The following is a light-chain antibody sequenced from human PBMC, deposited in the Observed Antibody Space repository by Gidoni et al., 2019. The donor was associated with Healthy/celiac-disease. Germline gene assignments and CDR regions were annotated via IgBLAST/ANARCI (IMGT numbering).Light chain of an antibody. Sequence: IVLTQSPGTLSLSPGERAILSCRASQSVSSSYLAWYQQKPGQAPKLLIYGASSRATGIPDRFSGSGSGTDFTLTISRLEPEDFAVYYCQQYGSLMYTFGQGTKLEIK. J-gene: IGKJ2*01. CDR2: GAS. V-gene: IGKV3-20*01. CDR3: QQYGSLMYT. CDR1: QSVSSSY.